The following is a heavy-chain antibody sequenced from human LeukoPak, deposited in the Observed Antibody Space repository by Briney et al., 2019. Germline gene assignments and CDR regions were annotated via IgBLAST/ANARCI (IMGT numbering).Heavy chain of an antibody. CDR2: MKQDGSEK. CDR3: ARDKIVGATTLDY. J-gene: IGHJ4*02. Sequence: GGSLRLSCAASGFTFSTYWMSWVRQAPGKGLEWVANMKQDGSEKYYVDSVMGRFTISRDNAKNSLYLQMNSLRAEDTAVYYCARDKIVGATTLDYWGQGTLVTVSS. V-gene: IGHV3-7*01. CDR1: GFTFSTYW. D-gene: IGHD1-26*01.